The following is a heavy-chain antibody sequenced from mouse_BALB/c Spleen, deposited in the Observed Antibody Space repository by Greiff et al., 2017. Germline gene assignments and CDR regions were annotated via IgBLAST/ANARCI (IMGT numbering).Heavy chain of an antibody. V-gene: IGHV2-9*02. J-gene: IGHJ4*01. Sequence: QVQLKESGPGLVAPSQSLSITCTVSGFSLTSYGVHWVRQPPGKGLEWLGVIWAGGSTNYNSALMSRLSISKDNSKSQVFLKMNSLQTDDTAMYYCAREGGQLGLRRAMDYWGQGTSVTVSS. CDR2: IWAGGST. D-gene: IGHD3-2*01. CDR1: GFSLTSYG. CDR3: AREGGQLGLRRAMDY.